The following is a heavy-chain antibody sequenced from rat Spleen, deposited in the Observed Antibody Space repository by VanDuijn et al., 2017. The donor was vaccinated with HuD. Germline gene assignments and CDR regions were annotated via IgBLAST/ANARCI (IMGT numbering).Heavy chain of an antibody. Sequence: EVQLVESDGGLVQPGRSLKLSCAASGFTFSDYYMAWVRQAPTKGLEWVATINYDGSNTYYRNSVRGRFTISRDNAKSTLYLQMDSLRSEDTATYYCTRGYYFDCWGRGVMVTVSS. CDR1: GFTFSDYY. J-gene: IGHJ2*01. D-gene: IGHD1-11*01. V-gene: IGHV5-29*01. CDR2: INYDGSNT. CDR3: TRGYYFDC.